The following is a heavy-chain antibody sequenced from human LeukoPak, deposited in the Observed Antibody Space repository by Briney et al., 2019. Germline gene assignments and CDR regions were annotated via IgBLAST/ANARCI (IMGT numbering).Heavy chain of an antibody. J-gene: IGHJ4*02. CDR3: AKERVDWRYFDY. CDR2: FSSSGNMT. Sequence: GGSLRLSCAASGFTFSTYDISWVRQAPGKGLEWVSTFSSSGNMTYYADSVKGRFTISRDNSKNTLYLQMNSLRAEDTAVYYCAKERVDWRYFDYWGQGTLVTVSS. CDR1: GFTFSTYD. V-gene: IGHV3-23*01. D-gene: IGHD3-9*01.